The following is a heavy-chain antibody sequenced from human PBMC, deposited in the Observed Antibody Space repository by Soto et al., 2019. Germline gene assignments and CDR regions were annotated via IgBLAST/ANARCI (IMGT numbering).Heavy chain of an antibody. J-gene: IGHJ4*01. V-gene: IGHV3-11*06. Sequence: GGSLRLSCAASGFTFSDHYMSWIRQAPGKGLEWIGYSSNSGSFTRYADSVKGRFSISRDNAKNSLYLQINSLRGDDTAIYYCAREGVTNYTDYYFDLWGHGALVTVSS. CDR1: GFTFSDHY. D-gene: IGHD4-4*01. CDR3: AREGVTNYTDYYFDL. CDR2: SSNSGSFT.